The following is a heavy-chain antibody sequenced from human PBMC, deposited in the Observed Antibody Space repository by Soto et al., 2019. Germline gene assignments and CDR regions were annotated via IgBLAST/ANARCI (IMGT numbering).Heavy chain of an antibody. V-gene: IGHV3-33*01. CDR1: GFTFSSYG. J-gene: IGHJ4*02. D-gene: IGHD3-3*01. CDR3: ARDLWSGYYWVFDY. CDR2: IWYDGSNK. Sequence: GGSLRLSCAASGFTFSSYGMHWVRQAPGKGLEWVAVIWYDGSNKYYADSVKGRFTISRDNSKNTLYLQMNSLRAEDTAVYYCARDLWSGYYWVFDYWGQGTLVTVSS.